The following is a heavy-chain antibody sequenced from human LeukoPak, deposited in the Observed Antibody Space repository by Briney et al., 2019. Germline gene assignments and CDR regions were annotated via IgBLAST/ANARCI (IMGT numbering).Heavy chain of an antibody. CDR2: ITSSSSTI. Sequence: PGGSPRLSCAASGFTFSSYSMNWVRQAPGQGLEWVSYITSSSSTIFYADSVKGRFTISRDNSKNSLSLQMNSLRSEDTAFYYCATERQKYFDYWGQGTLVTVSS. CDR3: ATERQKYFDY. J-gene: IGHJ4*02. CDR1: GFTFSSYS. V-gene: IGHV3-48*04.